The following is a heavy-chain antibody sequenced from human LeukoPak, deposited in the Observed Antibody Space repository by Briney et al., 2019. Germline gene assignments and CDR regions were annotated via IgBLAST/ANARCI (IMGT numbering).Heavy chain of an antibody. D-gene: IGHD5-18*01. CDR3: AKDLDTAMVSGPDY. V-gene: IGHV3-30*18. CDR1: GFTFSTYG. CDR2: ISYDGSNK. J-gene: IGHJ4*02. Sequence: GGSLRLSCAASGFTFSTYGMHWVRQAPGKGLEWVAVISYDGSNKYYGDSVKGRFTISRDNSKNTLYLQMNSLRAEDTAVYYCAKDLDTAMVSGPDYWGQGTLVTVSS.